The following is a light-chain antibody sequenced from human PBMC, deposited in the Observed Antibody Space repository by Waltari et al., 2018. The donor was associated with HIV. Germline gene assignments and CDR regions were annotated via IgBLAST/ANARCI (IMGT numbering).Light chain of an antibody. CDR3: CSYTGTHNYV. Sequence: QSAPTQPRSVSGSPGQSVALSCTGTSSDVGGFDHVSWYQRSPGQTPKLMIHHVNERPSGFPDRFSGSKSGNMASLTITGLQADDEADYYCCSYTGTHNYVFGTGTTVTVL. CDR1: SSDVGGFDH. J-gene: IGLJ1*01. V-gene: IGLV2-11*01. CDR2: HVN.